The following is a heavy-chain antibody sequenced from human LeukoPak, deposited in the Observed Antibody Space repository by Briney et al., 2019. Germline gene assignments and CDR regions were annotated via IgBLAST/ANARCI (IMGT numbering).Heavy chain of an antibody. CDR3: SMVRGPHSENDY. D-gene: IGHD3-10*01. CDR2: IYYSGST. J-gene: IGHJ4*02. V-gene: IGHV4-59*08. Sequence: PSETLSLTCTGSGGSISSYYWSWIRQPPGKGLEWIGYIYYSGSTNYNPSLKSRVTISVDTSKNQFSLKLSSVTAADTAVYYCSMVRGPHSENDYWGQGTLVTVSS. CDR1: GGSISSYY.